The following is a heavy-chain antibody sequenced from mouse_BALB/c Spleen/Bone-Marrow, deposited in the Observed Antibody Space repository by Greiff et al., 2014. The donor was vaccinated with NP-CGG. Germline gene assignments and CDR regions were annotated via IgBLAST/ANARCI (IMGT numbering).Heavy chain of an antibody. CDR3: AREYYGSSGYFDV. Sequence: VQLQQSGAELAKPGASVKMSRKASGYTFTSYWMHWVKQRPGQGLEWIGYINPSTGYTEYNQKFKDKATLTADKSSSTAYMQLSSLTSEDSAVYYCAREYYGSSGYFDVWGAGTTVTVSS. J-gene: IGHJ1*01. V-gene: IGHV1-7*01. CDR2: INPSTGYT. D-gene: IGHD1-1*01. CDR1: GYTFTSYW.